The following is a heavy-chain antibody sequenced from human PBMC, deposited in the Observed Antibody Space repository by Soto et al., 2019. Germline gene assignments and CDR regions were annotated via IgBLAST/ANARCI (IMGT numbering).Heavy chain of an antibody. CDR2: IYSRGNT. J-gene: IGHJ4*02. Sequence: QVHLQESGPGLVKPSQTLSLTCTVSGGSISSSDYYWSWIRKPPGKGLAWIGYIYSRGNTYYNPSLKSRLTISVDTSKNQFALKLNSVTAADTALYYCARGLAAATVVTCYFDYWGQGTLVTVSS. CDR1: GGSISSSDYY. D-gene: IGHD4-17*01. CDR3: ARGLAAATVVTCYFDY. V-gene: IGHV4-31*03.